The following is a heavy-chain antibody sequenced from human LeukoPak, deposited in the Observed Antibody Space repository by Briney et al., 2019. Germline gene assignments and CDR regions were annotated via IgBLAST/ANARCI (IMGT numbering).Heavy chain of an antibody. J-gene: IGHJ5*02. CDR2: INPSGGST. D-gene: IGHD6-13*01. CDR1: GYTFTSYG. V-gene: IGHV1-46*01. Sequence: EASVKVSCKASGYTFTSYGISGVRQAPGQGLEWMGIINPSGGSTSYAQKFQGRVTMTRDMSTSTVYMELSSLTSEDTAVFYCARSTYSSPRGGFDPWGQGTLVTVSS. CDR3: ARSTYSSPRGGFDP.